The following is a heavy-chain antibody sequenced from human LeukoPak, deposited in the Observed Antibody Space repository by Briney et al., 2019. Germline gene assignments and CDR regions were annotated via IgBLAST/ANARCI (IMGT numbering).Heavy chain of an antibody. CDR1: GSSISNYY. CDR2: LHTSGST. V-gene: IGHV4-4*07. J-gene: IGHJ5*02. Sequence: PSETLSLTCTVSGSSISNYYWSWIRQPAGKGLEWIGRLHTSGSTNYNPSLKSRVTTSLDTSKNQFSLKLSSVTAADTAVYYCARGEVQLDPWGQGTLVTVSS. CDR3: ARGEVQLDP.